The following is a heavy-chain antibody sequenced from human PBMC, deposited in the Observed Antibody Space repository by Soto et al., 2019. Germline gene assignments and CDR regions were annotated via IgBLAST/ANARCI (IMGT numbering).Heavy chain of an antibody. CDR3: ARDILTGYYNGLGAFDI. CDR1: GYTFTSYY. D-gene: IGHD3-9*01. CDR2: INPSGGST. J-gene: IGHJ3*02. Sequence: QVQLVQSGAEVKKPGASVKVSCKASGYTFTSYYMHWVRQAPGQGLEWMGIINPSGGSTSYAQKFQGRGTMTRDTSTSTVYMELSSLRSEDTAVYYCARDILTGYYNGLGAFDIWGQGTMVTVSS. V-gene: IGHV1-46*03.